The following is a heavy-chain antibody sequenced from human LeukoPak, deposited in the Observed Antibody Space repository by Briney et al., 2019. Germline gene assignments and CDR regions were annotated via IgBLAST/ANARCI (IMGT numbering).Heavy chain of an antibody. CDR1: GYTLTELS. CDR2: FDPEDGET. J-gene: IGHJ3*02. Sequence: GASVKVSCKASGYTLTELSMRWVRQAPGKGLEWMGGFDPEDGETIYAQKFQGRVTMTEDTSTDTAYMELSSLRSEDTAVYYCATAPVAGRAFDIWGQGTMVTVSS. V-gene: IGHV1-24*01. D-gene: IGHD6-19*01. CDR3: ATAPVAGRAFDI.